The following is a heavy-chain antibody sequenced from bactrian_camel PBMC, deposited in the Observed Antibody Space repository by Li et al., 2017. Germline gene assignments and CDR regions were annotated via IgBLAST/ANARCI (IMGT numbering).Heavy chain of an antibody. D-gene: IGHD2*01. CDR3: AAGGSVRAWICLDSINRPDRPDDFGY. J-gene: IGHJ6*01. CDR1: GVSLTPYR. Sequence: HVQLVESGGGSVQAGGSLRLSCSASGVSLTPYRMAWFRQTPGNEREGVATIGIYGATRYSDSVKGRFTISQDEAKNTVALQMNSLKPEDSAMYYCAAGGSVRAWICLDSINRPDRPDDFGYWGQGTQVT. V-gene: IGHV3S63*01. CDR2: TIGIYGAT.